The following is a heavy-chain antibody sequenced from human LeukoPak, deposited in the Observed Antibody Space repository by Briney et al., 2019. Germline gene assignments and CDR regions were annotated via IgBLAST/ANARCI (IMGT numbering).Heavy chain of an antibody. CDR1: GFTFSNYA. Sequence: PGGSLRLSCAASGFTFSNYAMSWVRQAPGKGLEWVSGLSGSGASTYYADSLKGRFTISRDNSKNTLYLQMNSLRAEDTAVYYCARGVYDFLSALEYWGQGTLVTVSS. CDR3: ARGVYDFLSALEY. D-gene: IGHD3-3*01. J-gene: IGHJ4*02. CDR2: LSGSGAST. V-gene: IGHV3-23*01.